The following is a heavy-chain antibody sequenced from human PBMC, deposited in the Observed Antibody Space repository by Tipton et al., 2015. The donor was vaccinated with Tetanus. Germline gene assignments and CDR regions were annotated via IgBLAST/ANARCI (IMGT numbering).Heavy chain of an antibody. J-gene: IGHJ6*02. CDR2: ISYGSTTI. CDR3: AKDTGVTPRYGMDV. Sequence: GSLRLSCAASGFTFSDYSMNWVRQAPGKGLEWVSYISYGSTTIYYADSVKGRFTISRDNAKNSLYLQMNSLRAEDTAVYYCAKDTGVTPRYGMDVWGQGTTVTVSS. V-gene: IGHV3-48*01. CDR1: GFTFSDYS. D-gene: IGHD2-21*02.